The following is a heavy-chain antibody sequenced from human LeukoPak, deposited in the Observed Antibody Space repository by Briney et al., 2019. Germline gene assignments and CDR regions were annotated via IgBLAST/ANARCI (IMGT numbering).Heavy chain of an antibody. CDR2: FDPEHGKT. CDR3: ATEDFDGIVGPIDSFDV. J-gene: IGHJ3*01. D-gene: IGHD1-26*01. V-gene: IGHV1-24*01. Sequence: ASMKVSCKVSKYTLTELSMHWVRQAPGKGLEWMGGFDPEHGKTVYAQTFQGRVTMTEDTSTGTAYMELRSLRSEDTAVYYCATEDFDGIVGPIDSFDVWGQGTMVTVSS. CDR1: KYTLTELS.